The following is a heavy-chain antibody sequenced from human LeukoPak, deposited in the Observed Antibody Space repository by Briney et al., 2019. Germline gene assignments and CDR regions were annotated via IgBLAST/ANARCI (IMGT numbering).Heavy chain of an antibody. CDR3: AKDLDGQQWLVPHFDY. D-gene: IGHD6-19*01. Sequence: PGGSLRLSCAASGLTFSSYGMHGVRQAPGKGLEWVAVISYDGSNKYYADSVKGRFTISRDNSKNTLYLQMNSLRAEDTAVYYCAKDLDGQQWLVPHFDYWGQGTLVTVSS. CDR1: GLTFSSYG. J-gene: IGHJ4*02. CDR2: ISYDGSNK. V-gene: IGHV3-30*18.